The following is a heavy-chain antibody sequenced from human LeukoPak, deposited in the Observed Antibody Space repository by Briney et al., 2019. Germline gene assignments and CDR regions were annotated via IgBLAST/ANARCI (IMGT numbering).Heavy chain of an antibody. V-gene: IGHV3-21*01. CDR2: ITSGSSYI. Sequence: GGSLRLSCAASGFTFSSYNMNWVRQAPGKGLEWVSSITSGSSYIYYADSVKGRFTISRDNAKNSLYLQMNSLRAEDTAVYYCARPDYGGNSEDYWGQGTLVTVSS. CDR1: GFTFSSYN. D-gene: IGHD4-23*01. CDR3: ARPDYGGNSEDY. J-gene: IGHJ4*02.